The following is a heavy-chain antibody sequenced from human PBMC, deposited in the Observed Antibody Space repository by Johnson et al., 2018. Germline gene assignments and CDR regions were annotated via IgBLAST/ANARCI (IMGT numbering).Heavy chain of an antibody. CDR2: IWYDGSNK. Sequence: QVQLVESGGGVVQXGRSLRLSCAASGFTFSSYGMHWVRQAPGKGLEWVAVIWYDGSNKYYADSVKGRFTISRDNSKNTLYLQMNSLKTEDTAVYYCTTVDIVVVVAAMQDRLQHWGQGTLVTVSS. CDR3: TTVDIVVVVAAMQDRLQH. D-gene: IGHD2-15*01. V-gene: IGHV3-33*01. CDR1: GFTFSSYG. J-gene: IGHJ1*01.